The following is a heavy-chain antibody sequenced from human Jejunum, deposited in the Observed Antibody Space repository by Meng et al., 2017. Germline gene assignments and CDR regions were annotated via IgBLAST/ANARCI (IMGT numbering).Heavy chain of an antibody. CDR3: ARSVTVSGGPFDS. CDR2: NYQIRRN. D-gene: IGHD6-19*01. V-gene: IGHV4-38-2*02. CDR1: DYSISSGYY. Sequence: SETLSLTCSVSDYSISSGYYWGWIRQSPEKGLEWIGSNYQIRRNYYNPSLGGRVTLSVDTSKNQLSLNLASVTAADTAVYFCARSVTVSGGPFDSWGQGILVTVSS. J-gene: IGHJ4*02.